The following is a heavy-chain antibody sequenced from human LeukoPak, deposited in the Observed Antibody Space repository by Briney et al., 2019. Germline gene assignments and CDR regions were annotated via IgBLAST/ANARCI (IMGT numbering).Heavy chain of an antibody. V-gene: IGHV3-48*01. CDR2: ISSSSSTI. J-gene: IGHJ4*02. D-gene: IGHD6-6*01. CDR1: GFTFSSYS. Sequence: GGSLRLSCAASGFTFSSYSMNWVRQAPGKGLEWVSYISSSSSTIYYADSVKGRFTISRDNAKNSLYLQMNSLRAEDTAVYYCASSGVAARLSECYFDYWGQGTLVTVSS. CDR3: ASSGVAARLSECYFDY.